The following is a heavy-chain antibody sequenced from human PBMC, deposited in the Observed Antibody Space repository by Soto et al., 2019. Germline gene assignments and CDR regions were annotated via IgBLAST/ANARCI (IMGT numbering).Heavy chain of an antibody. D-gene: IGHD3-16*01. J-gene: IGHJ6*02. CDR1: GFTFSSYA. V-gene: IGHV3-48*01. CDR3: ARDRGWDYGMDV. Sequence: GGSLRLSCAASGFTFSSYAMHWVRQAPGKGLEWVSYISSSSSTIYYADNVKGRFTISRDNAKNSLYLQMISLRVEDMAVYYCARDRGWDYGMDVWGQGTTVTVSS. CDR2: ISSSSSTI.